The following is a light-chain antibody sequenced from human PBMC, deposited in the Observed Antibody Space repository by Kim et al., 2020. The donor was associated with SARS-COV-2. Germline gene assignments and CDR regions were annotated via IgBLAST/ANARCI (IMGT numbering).Light chain of an antibody. CDR2: RNN. J-gene: IGLJ3*02. CDR1: SNNVGNQG. V-gene: IGLV10-54*01. CDR3: SAWDSSLSTWV. Sequence: QTATLTCTGDSNNVGNQGAAWLQQHQGHPPRLLSYRNNNRPSGISERFSASRSGTTASLTITGLQPEDEADYYCSAWDSSLSTWVFGGGTKLTVL.